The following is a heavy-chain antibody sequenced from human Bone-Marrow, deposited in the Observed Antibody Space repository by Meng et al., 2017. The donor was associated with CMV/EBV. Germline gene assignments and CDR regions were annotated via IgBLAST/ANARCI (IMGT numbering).Heavy chain of an antibody. D-gene: IGHD1-7*01. J-gene: IGHJ4*02. CDR2: INHSGST. CDR3: AREGLELGFDY. V-gene: IGHV4-34*01. CDR1: GGSFSGYY. Sequence: GSLRLSCAVYGGSFSGYYWSWIRQPPGKGLEWIGEINHSGSTNYNPSLKSRVTISVDTSKNQFSLKLSSVTAADTAVYYCAREGLELGFDYWGQGTLVTVSS.